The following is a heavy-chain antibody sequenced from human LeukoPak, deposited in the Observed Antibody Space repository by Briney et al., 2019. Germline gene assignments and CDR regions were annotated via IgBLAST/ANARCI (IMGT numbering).Heavy chain of an antibody. V-gene: IGHV4-34*01. CDR2: INHSGST. J-gene: IGHJ3*02. CDR1: GGSFSGYY. Sequence: SETLSLTCAVYGGSFSGYYWSWIRQPPGKGLEWIGEINHSGSTNYNPSLKSRVTISVDTSKNQFSLKLSSVTAADTAVYYCARSGYSYGHAFDIWGQGTMVTVSS. CDR3: ARSGYSYGHAFDI. D-gene: IGHD5-18*01.